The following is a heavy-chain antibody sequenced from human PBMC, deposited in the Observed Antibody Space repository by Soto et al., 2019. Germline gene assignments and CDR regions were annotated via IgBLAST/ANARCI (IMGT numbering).Heavy chain of an antibody. J-gene: IGHJ4*02. CDR2: IKEDGSEE. CDR1: GLSFRTYW. D-gene: IGHD3-16*01. V-gene: IGHV3-7*01. Sequence: EVQLVESGGGLVQPGGSLRLSCSTSGLSFRTYWMSWVRQAPGKGLEWVANIKEDGSEEYYVDSVEGRFTISRDNAKNSLYLQMISLRTDGTALYYSAAYHAYIWETYGFVYWGQGTLVTVSS. CDR3: AAYHAYIWETYGFVY.